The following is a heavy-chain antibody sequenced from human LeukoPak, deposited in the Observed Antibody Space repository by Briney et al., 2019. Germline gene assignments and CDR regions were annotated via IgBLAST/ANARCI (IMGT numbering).Heavy chain of an antibody. D-gene: IGHD2-2*01. CDR3: ARGRASPAAMDC. Sequence: SETLSLTCAVSGSSISSGYYWGWIRQPPGKGLEGTGSIYHSGSTYYNPSLKSRVTISVDTSKNQYSLNLSSVTAADTAVYYCARGRASPAAMDCWGQGTLVTGSS. CDR2: IYHSGST. CDR1: GSSISSGYY. V-gene: IGHV4-38-2*01. J-gene: IGHJ4*02.